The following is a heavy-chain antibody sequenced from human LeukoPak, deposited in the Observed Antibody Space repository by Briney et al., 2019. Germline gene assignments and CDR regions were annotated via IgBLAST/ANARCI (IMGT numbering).Heavy chain of an antibody. V-gene: IGHV3-48*01. CDR3: ARDRPGSMDV. CDR1: GFTFSSYG. J-gene: IGHJ6*02. Sequence: PGGSLRLSCAASGFTFSSYGMNWVRQAPGEGLEWVSYISSSSSNIDYADSVKGRFTISRDNVKNSLYLQMNSLRAEDTAVYYCARDRPGSMDVWGQGTTVTVSS. D-gene: IGHD3-10*01. CDR2: ISSSSSNI.